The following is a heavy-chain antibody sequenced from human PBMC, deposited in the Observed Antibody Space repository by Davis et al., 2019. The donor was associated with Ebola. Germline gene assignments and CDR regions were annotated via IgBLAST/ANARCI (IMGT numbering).Heavy chain of an antibody. CDR2: ISAYNGNT. V-gene: IGHV1-2*02. CDR3: ASAGIAAAGTLYYYYGMDV. Sequence: ASVKVSCKASGYTFTGYYMHWVRQAPGQGLEWMGWISAYNGNTNYAQKLQGRVTMTTDTSISTAYMELSRLRSEDTAMYYCASAGIAAAGTLYYYYGMDVWGQGTTVTVSS. J-gene: IGHJ6*02. CDR1: GYTFTGYY. D-gene: IGHD6-13*01.